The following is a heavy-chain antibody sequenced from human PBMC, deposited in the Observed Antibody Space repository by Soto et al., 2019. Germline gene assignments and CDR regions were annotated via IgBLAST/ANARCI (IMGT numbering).Heavy chain of an antibody. CDR2: IYYRGGT. CDR3: ARGPAADSFYGMHV. V-gene: IGHV4-59*08. D-gene: IGHD6-25*01. J-gene: IGHJ6*02. CDR1: GGSISSYY. Sequence: SETLSLTCTVSGGSISSYYWSWIRQPPGKGLEWIGYIYYRGGTNYNPSLKSRVTISVDTSKNQLSLKLSSVTAADTAVYYCARGPAADSFYGMHVWGQGTTVTVSS.